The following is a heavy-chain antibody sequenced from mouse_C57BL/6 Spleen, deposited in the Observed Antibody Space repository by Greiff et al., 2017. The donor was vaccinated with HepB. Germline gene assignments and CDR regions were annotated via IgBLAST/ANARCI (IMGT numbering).Heavy chain of an antibody. J-gene: IGHJ3*01. V-gene: IGHV1-53*01. CDR1: GYTFTSYW. D-gene: IGHD2-3*01. CDR3: ARSIYDGYYPFAY. Sequence: VQLQQSGTELVKPGASVKLSCKASGYTFTSYWMHWVKQRPGQGLEWIGNINPSNGGTNYNEKFKSKATLTVDKSSSTAYMQLSSLTSEDSAVYYCARSIYDGYYPFAYWGQGTLVTVSA. CDR2: INPSNGGT.